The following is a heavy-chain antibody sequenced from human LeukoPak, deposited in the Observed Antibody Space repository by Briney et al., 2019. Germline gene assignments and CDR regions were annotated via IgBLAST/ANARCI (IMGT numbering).Heavy chain of an antibody. CDR1: GGTFSSYA. V-gene: IGHV1-69*05. CDR2: IAPIFGTA. D-gene: IGHD2-21*02. J-gene: IGHJ4*02. Sequence: SVKVSCKASGGTFSSYAISWVRQAPGQGLEWMGGIAPIFGTANYAQKFQGRVTITTDESTSTAYMELSSLRSEDTAVYYCAICGGDCREYYFDYWGQGTLVTVSS. CDR3: AICGGDCREYYFDY.